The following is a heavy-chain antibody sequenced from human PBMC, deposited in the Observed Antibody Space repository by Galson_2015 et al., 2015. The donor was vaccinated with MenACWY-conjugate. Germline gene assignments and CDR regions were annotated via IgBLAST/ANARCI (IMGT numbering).Heavy chain of an antibody. D-gene: IGHD2-21*01. CDR3: TRLLIANFRDAFDF. CDR1: GYIFSTYW. V-gene: IGHV5-51*01. CDR2: IYPGDTYI. Sequence: QSGAEVKKPGESLTISCQGSGYIFSTYWIAWVRQMPGKGLEWMGMIYPGDTYIRNNPSFEGQVTMSVDKSISTAYLRWSSLKASDTAMYYCTRLLIANFRDAFDFWGQGTIVTVSS. J-gene: IGHJ3*01.